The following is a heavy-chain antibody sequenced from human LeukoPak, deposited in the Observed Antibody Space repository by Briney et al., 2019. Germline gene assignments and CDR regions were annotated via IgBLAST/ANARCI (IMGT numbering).Heavy chain of an antibody. CDR3: ARYSETAGGRDFDY. CDR2: INPNTGGT. CDR1: GYTFTDYY. Sequence: ASVKVSCKASGYTFTDYYLHWVRQAPGQGLEWMGWINPNTGGTNYARKFQGRVTMTRDTSISTVYVELSRVRSDDTAVFYCARYSETAGGRDFDYWGQGTLVTVSS. V-gene: IGHV1-2*02. J-gene: IGHJ4*02. D-gene: IGHD2-15*01.